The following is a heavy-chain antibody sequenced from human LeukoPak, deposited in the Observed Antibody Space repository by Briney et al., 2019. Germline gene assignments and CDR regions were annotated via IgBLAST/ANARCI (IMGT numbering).Heavy chain of an antibody. J-gene: IGHJ6*03. D-gene: IGHD2-2*01. V-gene: IGHV1-69*13. CDR3: AGYCSSTSCSDMDV. CDR2: IIPIFGTA. Sequence: SVKVSCKASGGTFSSYAISWVRQAPGQGLEWMGGIIPIFGTANYAQKFQGRVTITADESTSTAYMELSSLRSEDTAVYYCAGYCSSTSCSDMDVWGKGTTVTISS. CDR1: GGTFSSYA.